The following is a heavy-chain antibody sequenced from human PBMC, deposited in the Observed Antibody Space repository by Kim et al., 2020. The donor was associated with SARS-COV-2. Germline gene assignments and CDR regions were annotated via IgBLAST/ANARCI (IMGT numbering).Heavy chain of an antibody. V-gene: IGHV3-9*01. J-gene: IGHJ4*02. CDR3: AKDQAVAEGSSFDY. CDR2: ISWNSGSI. Sequence: GGSLRLSCAASGFTFDDYAMHWVRQAPGKGLEWVSGISWNSGSIGYADSVKGRFTISRDNAKNSLYLQMNSLRAEDTALYYCAKDQAVAEGSSFDYWGQGTLGTVSS. D-gene: IGHD6-19*01. CDR1: GFTFDDYA.